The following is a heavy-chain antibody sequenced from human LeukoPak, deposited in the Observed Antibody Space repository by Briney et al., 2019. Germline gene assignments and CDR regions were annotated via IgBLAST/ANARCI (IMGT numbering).Heavy chain of an antibody. CDR2: TYYRSKWYN. CDR1: GDSVYSNSAA. Sequence: SQTLSLTCAISGDSVYSNSAAWNWIRQSPSRGLEWLGGTYYRSKWYNDYAVSVKSRITINPDTSKNQFSLQLNSVTPEDTAVYYCARLQLHSSGWYETGYYFDYWGQGTLVTVSS. D-gene: IGHD6-19*01. J-gene: IGHJ4*02. V-gene: IGHV6-1*01. CDR3: ARLQLHSSGWYETGYYFDY.